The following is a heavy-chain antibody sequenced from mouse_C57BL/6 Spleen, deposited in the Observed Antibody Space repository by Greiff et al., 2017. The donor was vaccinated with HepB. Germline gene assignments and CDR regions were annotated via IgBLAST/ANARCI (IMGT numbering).Heavy chain of an antibody. Sequence: EVQLQQSGPGLVKPSQSLSLTCSVTGYSITSGYYWNWIRQFPGNKLEWMGYISYDGSNNYNPSLKNRISITRDTSKNQFFLKLNSVTTEDTATYYCARRSYFPFDYWGQGTTLTVSS. D-gene: IGHD2-12*01. CDR2: ISYDGSN. CDR3: ARRSYFPFDY. CDR1: GYSITSGYY. J-gene: IGHJ2*01. V-gene: IGHV3-6*01.